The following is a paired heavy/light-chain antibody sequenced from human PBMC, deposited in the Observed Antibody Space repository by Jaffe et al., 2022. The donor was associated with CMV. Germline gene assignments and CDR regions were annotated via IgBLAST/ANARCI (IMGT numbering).Heavy chain of an antibody. D-gene: IGHD2-15*01. V-gene: IGHV3-15*01. J-gene: IGHJ6*03. Sequence: EVQLVESGGGLVKPGGSLRLSCVASGFSFTNAWMSWVRQAPGKGLEWIGRIQSRSDGGTTDYSAPVSGRFTISRDDSKQTLYLHMNSLQTEDTGLYYCTTDIREIYGPSYSTYMDVWGKGTTVSVSS. CDR3: TTDIREIYGPSYSTYMDV. CDR1: GFSFTNAW. CDR2: IQSRSDGGTT.
Light chain of an antibody. CDR3: QQRNNWPSGRT. Sequence: EVVLTQSPATLSLSPGERATLSCRASQSVGINLAWYQHRPGQAPRLLIYDTFKRATGIPARFSGRGSGTDFTLTISSLEPEDFAVYYCQQRNNWPSGRTFGPGTKVDIK. J-gene: IGKJ1*01. CDR2: DTF. CDR1: QSVGIN. V-gene: IGKV3-11*01.